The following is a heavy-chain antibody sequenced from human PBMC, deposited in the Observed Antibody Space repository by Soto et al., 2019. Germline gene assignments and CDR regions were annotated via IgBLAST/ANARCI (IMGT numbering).Heavy chain of an antibody. D-gene: IGHD6-19*01. Sequence: QVQLQESGPRLVKPSETLSLTCTVSGASITSYYWSWIRQPAGKGLEWIGCIYASGPTNYNPSLKSRVAMSVDTSKTQFSLNLTSVTAADTAVYYCARAYSSGWVDYWGQGTLVTVSS. CDR2: IYASGPT. J-gene: IGHJ4*02. CDR3: ARAYSSGWVDY. CDR1: GASITSYY. V-gene: IGHV4-4*07.